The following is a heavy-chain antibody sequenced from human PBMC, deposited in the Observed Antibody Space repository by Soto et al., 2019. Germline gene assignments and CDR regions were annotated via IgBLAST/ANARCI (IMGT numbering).Heavy chain of an antibody. D-gene: IGHD3-3*01. CDR1: GFSISSYY. V-gene: IGHV4-4*07. CDR2: IYTSGST. Sequence: SETLSLTCTVSGFSISSYYWSWIRQPAGKGLEWIGRIYTSGSTNYNPSLKSRVTMSVDTSKNQFSLKLSSVTAADTAVYYCARDLGRSGYYRVILFDPWGQVTLVTVSS. CDR3: ARDLGRSGYYRVILFDP. J-gene: IGHJ5*02.